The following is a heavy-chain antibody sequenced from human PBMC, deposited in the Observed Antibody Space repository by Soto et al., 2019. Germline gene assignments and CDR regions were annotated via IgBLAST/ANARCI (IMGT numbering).Heavy chain of an antibody. J-gene: IGHJ5*02. CDR2: ISTSGGAI. CDR1: GFTFSDYS. V-gene: IGHV3-11*01. D-gene: IGHD1-20*01. CDR3: ARGYKYPVA. Sequence: QVSLVQSGGGLVKPGGSLRLSCAASGFTFSDYSMSWIPQAPGKGLEWVSYISTSGGAIYYADSVMGRFTISRDNAKNSLSLQMNSLRAEDTAVYYCARGYKYPVAWGQGTLVTVSS.